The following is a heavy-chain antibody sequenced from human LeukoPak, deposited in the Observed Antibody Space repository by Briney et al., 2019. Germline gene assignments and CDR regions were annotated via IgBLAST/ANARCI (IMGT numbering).Heavy chain of an antibody. CDR1: GFTFSSYW. CDR3: ARGYDFWRGKDAFDI. D-gene: IGHD3-3*01. Sequence: GGSLRLSCAASGFTFSSYWMHWVRQAPGKGLVWVSRINSDGSSTSYADSVKGRFTISRDNAKNTLYLQMNSLRAEDTAVYYCARGYDFWRGKDAFDIWGQGTMVTVSS. J-gene: IGHJ3*02. CDR2: INSDGSST. V-gene: IGHV3-74*01.